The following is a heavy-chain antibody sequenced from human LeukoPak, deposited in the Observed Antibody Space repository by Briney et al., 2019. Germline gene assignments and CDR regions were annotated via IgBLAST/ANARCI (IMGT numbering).Heavy chain of an antibody. CDR3: ARGVAAADIRFDY. Sequence: GGSLRLSCAASGFTFSSYEMNWVRQAPGKGLEWVSSISSSSYIYYADSVKGRFTISRDNAKNSLYLQMNSLRAEDTAVYYCARGVAAADIRFDYWGQGTLVTVSS. CDR1: GFTFSSYE. J-gene: IGHJ4*02. CDR2: ISSSSYI. D-gene: IGHD6-13*01. V-gene: IGHV3-21*01.